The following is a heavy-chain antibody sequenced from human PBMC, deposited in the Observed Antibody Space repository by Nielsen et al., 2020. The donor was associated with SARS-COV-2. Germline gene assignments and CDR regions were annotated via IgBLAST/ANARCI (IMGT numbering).Heavy chain of an antibody. CDR3: ARARATIFGLVMSYGMDV. D-gene: IGHD3/OR15-3a*01. Sequence: GESLKISCAVSGYTFTSYYMHWVRQAPGQGLEWMGIINPSGGSTSYAQKFQGRVTMTRDASISTVYMELTSDDTAVYYCARARATIFGLVMSYGMDVWGQGTTVAVSS. J-gene: IGHJ6*02. CDR1: GYTFTSYY. CDR2: INPSGGST. V-gene: IGHV1-46*01.